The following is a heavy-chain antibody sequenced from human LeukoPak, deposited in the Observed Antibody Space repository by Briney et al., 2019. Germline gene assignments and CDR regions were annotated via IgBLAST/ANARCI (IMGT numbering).Heavy chain of an antibody. CDR3: ARHKYSSGWPPEGAFDI. CDR2: ISSSGST. V-gene: IGHV4-61*02. Sequence: HPSETLSLTCTVSGDSISSGDYYWSWIRQPAGKGLEWIGRISSSGSTNYNPSLKSRVTISVDTSKNQFSLKLSSVTAADTAVYYCARHKYSSGWPPEGAFDIWGQGTMVTVSS. CDR1: GDSISSGDYY. D-gene: IGHD6-19*01. J-gene: IGHJ3*02.